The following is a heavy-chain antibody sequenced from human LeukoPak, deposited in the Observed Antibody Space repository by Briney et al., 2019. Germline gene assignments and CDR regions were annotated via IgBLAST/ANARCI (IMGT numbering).Heavy chain of an antibody. CDR2: IDYSGST. CDR3: ARGGSSGSSAVPQDY. V-gene: IGHV4-34*11. CDR1: GGSFSGYY. D-gene: IGHD1-26*01. J-gene: IGHJ4*02. Sequence: SETLSLTCAVYGGSFSGYYWSWIRQPPGEGLEWIGYIDYSGSTNYNPSLKSRGTISVDTSENQFSLKLSSVTAADTAVYYCARGGSSGSSAVPQDYWGQGTLVTVSS.